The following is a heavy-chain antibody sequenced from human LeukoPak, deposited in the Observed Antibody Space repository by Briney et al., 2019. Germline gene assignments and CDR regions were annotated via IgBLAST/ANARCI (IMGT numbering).Heavy chain of an antibody. J-gene: IGHJ6*04. CDR2: IYAGGST. Sequence: GGSLRLSCAASGFSVSNNYISWVRQPPGKGLEWISVIYAGGSTFYTDSVKGRFTTSRDNSKNTVCLQMDRLTPEDTAVYYCARDPTGASVWGRGTTVTVSS. D-gene: IGHD1-14*01. V-gene: IGHV3-53*01. CDR3: ARDPTGASV. CDR1: GFSVSNNY.